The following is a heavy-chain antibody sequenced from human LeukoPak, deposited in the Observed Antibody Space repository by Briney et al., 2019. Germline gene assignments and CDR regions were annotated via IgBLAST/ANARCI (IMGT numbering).Heavy chain of an antibody. Sequence: GGSLRLSCAASGFTFSSYSMNWVRQAPGKGLEWVSVISGSGSSTYYADSVKGRFTISRDNSKNTLYMQMNSLRVEDTAVYYCTKSFGPVIAAAGAGTDWGQGTLVTVSS. V-gene: IGHV3-23*01. CDR3: TKSFGPVIAAAGAGTD. D-gene: IGHD6-13*01. J-gene: IGHJ4*02. CDR2: ISGSGSST. CDR1: GFTFSSYS.